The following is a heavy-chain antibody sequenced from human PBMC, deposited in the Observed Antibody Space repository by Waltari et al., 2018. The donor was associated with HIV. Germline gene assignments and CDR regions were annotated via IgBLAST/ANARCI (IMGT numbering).Heavy chain of an antibody. D-gene: IGHD2-21*02. CDR2: IYSGGST. V-gene: IGHV3-66*01. J-gene: IGHJ6*02. CDR3: ASIAYCGGDCYPRGMDV. Sequence: EVQLVESGGGLVQPGGSLRLSCAASGFTFSSNYMSSVRQAPGKGLEWVSVIYSGGSTYYADSVKGRFTISRDNSKNTLYLQMNSLRAEDTAVYYCASIAYCGGDCYPRGMDVWGQGTTVTVSS. CDR1: GFTFSSNY.